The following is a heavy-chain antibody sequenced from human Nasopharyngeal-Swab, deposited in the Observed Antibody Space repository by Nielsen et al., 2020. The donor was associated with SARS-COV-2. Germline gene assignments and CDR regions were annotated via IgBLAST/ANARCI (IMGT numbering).Heavy chain of an antibody. Sequence: GESLKISCAASGFTFNNYNFNWVRQAPGEGLEWVSSISSSRSYIYYADSVKGRFTISRDNAKNSLYLQMNSLRAEDTAVYYCARDGLDYDFWSAYFMDVWGQGTTVTVSS. CDR2: ISSSRSYI. V-gene: IGHV3-21*01. J-gene: IGHJ6*02. D-gene: IGHD3-3*01. CDR1: GFTFNNYN. CDR3: ARDGLDYDFWSAYFMDV.